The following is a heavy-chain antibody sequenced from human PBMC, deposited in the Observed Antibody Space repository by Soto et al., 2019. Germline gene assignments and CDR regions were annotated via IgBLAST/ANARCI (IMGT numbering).Heavy chain of an antibody. J-gene: IGHJ5*02. CDR1: GGSISSGGDS. D-gene: IGHD2-21*01. Sequence: QLQLQESGSGLVRPSETLSLTCTVSGGSISSGGDSCSWIRQAPGKGLEWIGYIYHSGSAIYNPSLKSRVTMSADRSKNQFFLRLNSVTAADTAVYYCARAQIPHWFDPWGQGILVTVSP. CDR2: IYHSGSA. CDR3: ARAQIPHWFDP. V-gene: IGHV4-30-2*01.